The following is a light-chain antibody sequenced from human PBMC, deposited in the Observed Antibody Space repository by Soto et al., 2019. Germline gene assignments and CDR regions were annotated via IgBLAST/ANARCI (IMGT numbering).Light chain of an antibody. Sequence: DIQMTQSPSSLSASVGDRVAITCRASQGIGNYLAWYQQKPGMAPELLIYGASTLQSGVPSRFSGSGSGPDFTLTITGLQPEDVATYYCQKYNSAPYTFGQWTKLEIK. V-gene: IGKV1-27*01. J-gene: IGKJ2*01. CDR1: QGIGNY. CDR2: GAS. CDR3: QKYNSAPYT.